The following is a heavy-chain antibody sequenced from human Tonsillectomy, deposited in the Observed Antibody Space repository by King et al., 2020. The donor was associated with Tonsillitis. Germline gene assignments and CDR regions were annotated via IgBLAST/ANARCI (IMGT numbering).Heavy chain of an antibody. CDR2: TYFSGDP. Sequence: QLQESGPGLVKPSQTLSLTCTVSGGSISSDGYFWSWIRQHPGKGLEWIGYTYFSGDPYYNPSLKSRAIISVDTSKNQFSLKLNSVPPAATAVYYCARGGSHYGLDVWGQGTTVIVSS. J-gene: IGHJ6*02. V-gene: IGHV4-31*03. CDR1: GGSISSDGYF. CDR3: ARGGSHYGLDV. D-gene: IGHD1-26*01.